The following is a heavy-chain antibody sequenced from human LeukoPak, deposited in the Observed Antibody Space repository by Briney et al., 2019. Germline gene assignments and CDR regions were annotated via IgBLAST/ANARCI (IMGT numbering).Heavy chain of an antibody. CDR1: GFIVSTNY. CDR3: ASSPSGSYYYYGMDV. D-gene: IGHD1-26*01. V-gene: IGHV3-53*01. CDR2: IYSGGSA. Sequence: GGSLRLSCTASGFIVSTNYMTWVRQAPGKGLEWVSVIYSGGSAYYADSVKGRFTLSRDNSRNTLYLQMNSLRAEDTAVYYCASSPSGSYYYYGMDVWGQGTTVTVSS. J-gene: IGHJ6*02.